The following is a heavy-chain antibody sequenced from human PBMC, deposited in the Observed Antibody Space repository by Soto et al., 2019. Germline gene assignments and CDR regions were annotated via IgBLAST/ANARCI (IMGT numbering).Heavy chain of an antibody. Sequence: QVQLVQSGAEVKKPGASVKVSCKSSGYTFTSYAMHWVRQAPGQRLEWMGRINAGHANTKYSQKSQGXXTXTXATSAGSAYMELSSLRSEDTAVYYCARGLHGYDSNYWGQGTLGTVSS. CDR2: INAGHANT. CDR1: GYTFTSYA. V-gene: IGHV1-3*01. CDR3: ARGLHGYDSNY. J-gene: IGHJ4*02. D-gene: IGHD5-12*01.